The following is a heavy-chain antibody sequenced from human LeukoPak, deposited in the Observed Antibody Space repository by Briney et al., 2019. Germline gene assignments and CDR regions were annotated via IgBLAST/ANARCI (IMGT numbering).Heavy chain of an antibody. D-gene: IGHD6-19*01. J-gene: IGHJ4*02. CDR2: IKQDETEK. V-gene: IGHV3-7*03. CDR1: GFTFNSYW. CDR3: ARGHKYSTGWYYFDY. Sequence: GGSLRLSCAASGFTFNSYWMSWVRQAPGKGLEWVANIKQDETEKYYVESVKGRFTISRDNAKNSLYLQMNSLRAEDTAVYYCARGHKYSTGWYYFDYWGQGTLVTVSS.